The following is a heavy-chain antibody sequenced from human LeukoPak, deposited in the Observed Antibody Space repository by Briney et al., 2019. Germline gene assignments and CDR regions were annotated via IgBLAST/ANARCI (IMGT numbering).Heavy chain of an antibody. CDR3: ARSYSSGLHY. D-gene: IGHD6-19*01. Sequence: SETLSLTCAVYGGSFSGYYWSWIRQPPGKGLEWIGEINHSGSTNYNPSLKSRVTISVDTSKNQFSLKLSSVTAADTAVYYCARSYSSGLHYWGQGTLVTVSS. CDR2: INHSGST. J-gene: IGHJ4*02. V-gene: IGHV4-34*01. CDR1: GGSFSGYY.